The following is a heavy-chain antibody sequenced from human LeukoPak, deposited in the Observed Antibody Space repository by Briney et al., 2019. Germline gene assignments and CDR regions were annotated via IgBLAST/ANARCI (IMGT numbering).Heavy chain of an antibody. CDR1: GFTFSDYY. Sequence: GGSLRLSCAASGFTFSDYYMSWIRQAPGKGLEWVSYISSSGSTIYYADSVKGRFTISRDNAKNSLYLQMNSLRAEDTAVYYCARLGDLSTPRSRYFDYWGQGTLVTVSS. J-gene: IGHJ4*02. D-gene: IGHD5/OR15-5a*01. CDR3: ARLGDLSTPRSRYFDY. CDR2: ISSSGSTI. V-gene: IGHV3-11*01.